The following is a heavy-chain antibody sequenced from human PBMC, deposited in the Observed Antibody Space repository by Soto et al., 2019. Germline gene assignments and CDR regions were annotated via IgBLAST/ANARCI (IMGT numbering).Heavy chain of an antibody. CDR1: GFTFSSYT. V-gene: IGHV3-11*05. CDR3: ARGRGATVAVSDF. CDR2: ISSSTSHT. Sequence: GGSLRLSCAASGFTFSSYTMSWIRQAPGKGLEWVSYISSSTSHTNYADSVKGRFTISRDNAKNSLFLQMNSLRAEDTPVYYSARGRGATVAVSDFWGNGTLEPVSS. J-gene: IGHJ4*01. D-gene: IGHD1-26*01.